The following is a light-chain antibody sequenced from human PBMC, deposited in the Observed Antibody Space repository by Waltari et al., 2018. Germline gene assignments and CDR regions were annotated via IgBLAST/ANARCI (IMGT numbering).Light chain of an antibody. V-gene: IGKV6D-21*02. CDR1: QRIGSR. CDR3: HQSASLPRT. Sequence: EIVLTQSPEFQSVTPEEKVTITCRASQRIGSRLHWYQQKPNQSPKLLIKYASQSISGVPSRFSGSGSGTDFTLTINSLEAEDAAVYYCHQSASLPRTFGPGTKVEIK. CDR2: YAS. J-gene: IGKJ1*01.